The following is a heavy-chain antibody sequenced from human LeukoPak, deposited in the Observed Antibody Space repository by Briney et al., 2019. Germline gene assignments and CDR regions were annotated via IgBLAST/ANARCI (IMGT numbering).Heavy chain of an antibody. D-gene: IGHD6-19*01. V-gene: IGHV1-2*02. CDR2: INPNSGGT. Sequence: ASVTVSCKASGYTFTGYYMHWVRQAPGQGLEWMGWINPNSGGTNYAQKFQGRVTMTRDTSISTAYMELSRLRSDDTAVCYCARDQLYRGSGLPGYYYYGMDVWGQGTTVTVSS. CDR1: GYTFTGYY. J-gene: IGHJ6*02. CDR3: ARDQLYRGSGLPGYYYYGMDV.